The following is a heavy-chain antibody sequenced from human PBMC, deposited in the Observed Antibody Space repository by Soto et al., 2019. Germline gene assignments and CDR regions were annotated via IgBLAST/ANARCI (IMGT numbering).Heavy chain of an antibody. V-gene: IGHV3-23*01. J-gene: IGHJ6*02. CDR1: GFTFSSYA. CDR2: ITSGGST. D-gene: IGHD6-6*01. Sequence: PGGSLRLSCAASGFTFSSYAMSWVRQAPGKGLEWVSGITSGGSTYYADSVKGRFTLSRDKSQQTLYLQMNSLRAEDTAVYYCSKWNVSSSSDRPYYYGMDVWGQGTTVTVSS. CDR3: SKWNVSSSSDRPYYYGMDV.